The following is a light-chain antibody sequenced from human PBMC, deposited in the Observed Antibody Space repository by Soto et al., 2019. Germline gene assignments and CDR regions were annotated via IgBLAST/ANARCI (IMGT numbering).Light chain of an antibody. J-gene: IGKJ2*01. CDR1: QTINVY. V-gene: IGKV1-5*03. CDR2: KAS. CDR3: QQYHSYPYT. Sequence: DIQMTQSPSTLSASVGDRVTIPCRASQTINVYLAWYQQKPGKAPKLLIYKASTLESGVTSRFIGSGSGTEFTLTISSLQPDDFATYYCQQYHSYPYTFGQGTKLETK.